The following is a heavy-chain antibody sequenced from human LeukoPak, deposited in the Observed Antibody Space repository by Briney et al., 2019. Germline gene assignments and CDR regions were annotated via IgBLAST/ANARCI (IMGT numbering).Heavy chain of an antibody. D-gene: IGHD3-16*01. J-gene: IGHJ5*02. CDR1: GFIFSGTW. CDR2: IKSRPDGRTK. Sequence: GGSLRLSCVGSGFIFSGTWLTWVRQAPGKGLEWVGRIKSRPDGRTKEYAAVAKGRFTISRDDSKKTLYVQMNSLKAADTGVYYCIAGGRRFASWVEGTLVSVCS. V-gene: IGHV3-15*01. CDR3: IAGGRRFAS.